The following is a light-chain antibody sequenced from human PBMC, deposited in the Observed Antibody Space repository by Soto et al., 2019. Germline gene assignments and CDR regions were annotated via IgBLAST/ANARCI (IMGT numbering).Light chain of an antibody. J-gene: IGLJ3*02. V-gene: IGLV2-11*01. CDR3: CSYAGTYTFWV. CDR2: DVS. Sequence: QSALTQPRSVSGSPGQSVTISCTGTNSDIGGYNYVSWYQQHPGQAPKVMIYDVSRRPSGVTDRFSGSKSGNTASLTISGLQAEDEADYYCCSYAGTYTFWVFGGGTKLTVL. CDR1: NSDIGGYNY.